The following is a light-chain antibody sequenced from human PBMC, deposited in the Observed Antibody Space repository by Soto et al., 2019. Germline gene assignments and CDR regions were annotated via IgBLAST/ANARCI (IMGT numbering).Light chain of an antibody. CDR3: QQYNSYSLT. CDR1: QSISSW. V-gene: IGKV1-5*01. J-gene: IGKJ4*01. Sequence: DIQMTQSPSTLSASVGDRVTITCRASQSISSWLAWYQQKPGKAPKLLIYDASSLESGVPSRFSGSGSGTEFTLTISSLQPDDFATYYCQQYNSYSLTFGGGTRVEIK. CDR2: DAS.